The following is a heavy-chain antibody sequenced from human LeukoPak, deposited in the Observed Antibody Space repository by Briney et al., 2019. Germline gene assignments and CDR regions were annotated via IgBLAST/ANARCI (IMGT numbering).Heavy chain of an antibody. CDR1: GFTFRSYS. J-gene: IGHJ3*02. D-gene: IGHD1-1*01. Sequence: GGSLRLSCADSGFTFRSYSMNWVRHAPGRGLEGVSSISSGSSVIFYADSVKGRFTISRDNAKNSLYLQMISLRVEDTAVYYCARGGAGATKDDTFDIWGQGTMVTVSS. CDR3: ARGGAGATKDDTFDI. V-gene: IGHV3-21*01. CDR2: ISSGSSVI.